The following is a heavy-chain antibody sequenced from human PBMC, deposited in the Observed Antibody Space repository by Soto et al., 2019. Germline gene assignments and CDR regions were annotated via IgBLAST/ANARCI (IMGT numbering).Heavy chain of an antibody. CDR2: IYTGDSDT. D-gene: IGHD3-10*01. CDR3: ARRGFLFRLVNDPFDI. J-gene: IGHJ3*02. CDR1: GYNIIGLW. Sequence: GVPMKIPCNGAGYNIIGLWIAWVRHMPGKGLAWMGLIYTGDSDTSYSPSSHGQVTIYADQSLSTDYLQRRSLKASDTPKYNCARRGFLFRLVNDPFDIWGQGPMLT. V-gene: IGHV5-51*01.